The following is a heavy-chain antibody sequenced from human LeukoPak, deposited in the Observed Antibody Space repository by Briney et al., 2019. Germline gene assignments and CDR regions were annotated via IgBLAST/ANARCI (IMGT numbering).Heavy chain of an antibody. CDR1: GGSISSGGYY. V-gene: IGHV4-31*03. D-gene: IGHD2-2*01. CDR3: ARIVVVLAAMTVGWFDP. CDR2: IYYSGST. Sequence: SETLSLTCTVSGGSISSGGYYWSWIRQHPGKGLEWIAYIYYSGSTYYNPSLKSRVTISVDTSKNQFSLKLSSVTAADTAVYYCARIVVVLAAMTVGWFDPWGQGTLVTVSS. J-gene: IGHJ5*02.